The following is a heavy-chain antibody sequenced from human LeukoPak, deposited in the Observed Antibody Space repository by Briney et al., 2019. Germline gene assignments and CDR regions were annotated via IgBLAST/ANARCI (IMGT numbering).Heavy chain of an antibody. J-gene: IGHJ4*02. V-gene: IGHV1-2*02. CDR2: INPNSGGT. CDR3: TGASDFSNYVTDY. D-gene: IGHD4-11*01. CDR1: GYTFTGYY. Sequence: ASVKVSCKASGYTFTGYYIHWVRQAPGQGLEWMGWINPNSGGTNYAQKFQGRVTMTSDTSISTAYMELSSLRSGDTAIYFCTGASDFSNYVTDYWGQGTLVTVSS.